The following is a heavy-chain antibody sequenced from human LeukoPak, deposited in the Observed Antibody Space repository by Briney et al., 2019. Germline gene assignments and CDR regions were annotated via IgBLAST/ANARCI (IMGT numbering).Heavy chain of an antibody. V-gene: IGHV4-30-2*01. D-gene: IGHD4-11*01. CDR2: IYHSGST. CDR1: GGSISSGGYS. CDR3: ARAQVDYNNGPGSRGYYSYGMDV. Sequence: PSETLSLTCAVSGGSISSGGYSWSWIRQPPGKGLEWIGYIYHSGSTYYNPSLKSRVTISVDRSKNQFSLKLSSVTAADTAVYYCARAQVDYNNGPGSRGYYSYGMDVWGRGTTVTVSS. J-gene: IGHJ6*02.